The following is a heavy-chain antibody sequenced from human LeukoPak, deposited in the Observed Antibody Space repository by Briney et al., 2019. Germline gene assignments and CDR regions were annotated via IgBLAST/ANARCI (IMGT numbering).Heavy chain of an antibody. V-gene: IGHV3-7*01. CDR2: IKQDGSEK. J-gene: IGHJ4*02. CDR3: ATPIQSYYDPPRSFDY. Sequence: PGGSLRLSCAASGFTFSSYWMSWVRQAPGKGLEWVANIKQDGSEKYYVDSVKGRFTISRDNAKNSLYLQMNSLRAEDTAVYYCATPIQSYYDPPRSFDYWGQGTLVTVSS. D-gene: IGHD1-26*01. CDR1: GFTFSSYW.